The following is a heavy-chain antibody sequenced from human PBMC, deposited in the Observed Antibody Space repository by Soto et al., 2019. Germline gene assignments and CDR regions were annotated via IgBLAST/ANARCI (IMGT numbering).Heavy chain of an antibody. CDR2: IYYSGST. Sequence: QVQLQESGPGLVKPSETLSLTCSVSGASISSYYWSWIRQPPGKGLEWLAYIYYSGSTSYNPSLKSRVSISLDTSMNQFSLKLSSATAADTAVYYCARTYDDSGPNSGGYGFDIWGQGTMVTVSS. J-gene: IGHJ3*02. V-gene: IGHV4-59*01. D-gene: IGHD3-22*01. CDR1: GASISSYY. CDR3: ARTYDDSGPNSGGYGFDI.